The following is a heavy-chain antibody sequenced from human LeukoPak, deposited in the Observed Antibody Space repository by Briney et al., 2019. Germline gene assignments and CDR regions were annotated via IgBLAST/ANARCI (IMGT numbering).Heavy chain of an antibody. D-gene: IGHD1-26*01. J-gene: IGHJ4*02. CDR1: GYTLTELS. CDR3: ARGGGAFDY. CDR2: INPNSGGT. Sequence: GASVKVSCKVSGYTLTELSMHWVRQAPGQGLEWMGWINPNSGGTNYAQKFQGRVTMTRDTSISTAYMELSRLRSDDTAVYYYARGGGAFDYWGQGTLVTVSS. V-gene: IGHV1-2*02.